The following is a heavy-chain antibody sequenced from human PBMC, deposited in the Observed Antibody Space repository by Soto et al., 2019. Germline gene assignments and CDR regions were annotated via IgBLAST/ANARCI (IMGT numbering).Heavy chain of an antibody. CDR1: GGTFSSYA. V-gene: IGHV1-69*01. D-gene: IGHD2-15*01. CDR2: IIPIFGTA. Sequence: QVQLVQSGAEVKKPGSSVKVSCKASGGTFSSYAISWVRQAPGQGLEWMGGIIPIFGTANYAQKFQGRVKITADESTSTAYMELSSLRSEDTAVYYCARSIVVVVAGYYYYGMDVWGQGTTVTVSS. CDR3: ARSIVVVVAGYYYYGMDV. J-gene: IGHJ6*02.